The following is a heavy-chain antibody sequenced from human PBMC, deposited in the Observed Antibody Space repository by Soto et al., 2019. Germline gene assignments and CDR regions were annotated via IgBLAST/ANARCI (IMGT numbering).Heavy chain of an antibody. Sequence: SETLSLTCTVSGGCISSGDYYWSWIRQPPGKGLEWIGYIYYSGSTYYNPSLKSRVTISVDTSKNQFSLKLSSVTAADTAVYYCARGGSSYYYYYGMDVWGQGTTVTVSS. J-gene: IGHJ6*02. CDR2: IYYSGST. V-gene: IGHV4-30-4*01. CDR3: ARGGSSYYYYYGMDV. D-gene: IGHD1-26*01. CDR1: GGCISSGDYY.